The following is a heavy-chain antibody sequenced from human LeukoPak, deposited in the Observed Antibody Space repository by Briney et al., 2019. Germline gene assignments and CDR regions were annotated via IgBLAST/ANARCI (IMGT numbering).Heavy chain of an antibody. J-gene: IGHJ4*02. Sequence: GRSLRLSCAASGFTFSSYAMHWVRQAPGKGLEWVAVISYDGSNKYYEDSVKGRFTISRDNSKNTLYLQMNRLRAEDTAVYYCASGVDTAMVFDYWGQGTLVTVSS. D-gene: IGHD5-18*01. V-gene: IGHV3-30*04. CDR3: ASGVDTAMVFDY. CDR2: ISYDGSNK. CDR1: GFTFSSYA.